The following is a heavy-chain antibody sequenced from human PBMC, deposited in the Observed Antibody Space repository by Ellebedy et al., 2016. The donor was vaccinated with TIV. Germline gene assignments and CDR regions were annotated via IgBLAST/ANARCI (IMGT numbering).Heavy chain of an antibody. CDR1: GFTFSRAC. D-gene: IGHD3-16*01. CDR2: INHSGST. J-gene: IGHJ5*02. V-gene: IGHV4-34*08. CDR3: AGAYLGDPHWFDP. Sequence: MPGGSLRLSCAASGFTFSRACMSWIRLPPGTGLEWPGEINHSGSTNYNPTVKSRITMSVDTHREQFSLKLSSVTAADTAIYFCAGAYLGDPHWFDPWGQGIPVIVSS.